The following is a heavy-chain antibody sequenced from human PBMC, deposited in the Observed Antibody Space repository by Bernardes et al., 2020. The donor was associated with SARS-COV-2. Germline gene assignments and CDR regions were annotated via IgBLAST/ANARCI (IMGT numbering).Heavy chain of an antibody. D-gene: IGHD2-15*01. Sequence: GVLRLSCVAPGLSNYWMHWVRQAPGEGVVWVSRIGKDGGGIDYADSVRGRFTIFRDNARDTLYLQMDSLTADDTAVYYCARDFGGPSDYWGQGTLVTVSS. J-gene: IGHJ4*02. CDR1: GLSNYW. CDR2: IGKDGGGI. CDR3: ARDFGGPSDY. V-gene: IGHV3-74*01.